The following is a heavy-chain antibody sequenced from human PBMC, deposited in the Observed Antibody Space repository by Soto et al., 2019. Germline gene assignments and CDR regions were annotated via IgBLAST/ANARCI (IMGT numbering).Heavy chain of an antibody. D-gene: IGHD3-10*01. CDR1: GYTFTSYG. CDR2: ITAYNGHT. J-gene: IGHJ6*03. V-gene: IGHV1-18*01. Sequence: QVQLVQSGAAVKKPGASVKVSCKASGYTFTSYGISWVRQAPGQGLEWLGWITAYNGHTNYAQKLQGRVTMTTATPASIAIRELRSLRSADPAVYYCAIAPGETGPGRGYYYYFMDVWCKGTTLTASS. CDR3: AIAPGETGPGRGYYYYFMDV.